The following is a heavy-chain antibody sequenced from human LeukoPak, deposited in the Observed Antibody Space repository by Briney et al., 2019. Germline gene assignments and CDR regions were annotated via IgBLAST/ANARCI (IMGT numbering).Heavy chain of an antibody. CDR3: AGGYGDATGEVNY. CDR2: IYFTGKI. V-gene: IGHV4-39*01. CDR1: GGSINSNNYY. D-gene: IGHD4-17*01. Sequence: PSETLSLTCTVSGGSINSNNYYWGWIRQPPGKGLEWIGSIYFTGKIYYNASLKSRVTISVDTSKNQFSLKLSSVTAADTAVYYCAGGYGDATGEVNYWGQGTLVTVSS. J-gene: IGHJ4*02.